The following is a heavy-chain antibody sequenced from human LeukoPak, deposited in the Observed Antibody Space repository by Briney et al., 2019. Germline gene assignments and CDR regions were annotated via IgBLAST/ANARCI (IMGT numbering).Heavy chain of an antibody. V-gene: IGHV1-69*04. J-gene: IGHJ4*02. CDR3: ARGLFGGFAAAPFDH. Sequence: SVKVSCKASGGTFDNYAVNWVREAPGLGLEWMGRIIPMLGKTNSAQKFQDRVTFTADKSTGTAYMELTHLRPDDTAVYFCARGLFGGFAAAPFDHWGQGTLVTV. D-gene: IGHD2-2*01. CDR2: IIPMLGKT. CDR1: GGTFDNYA.